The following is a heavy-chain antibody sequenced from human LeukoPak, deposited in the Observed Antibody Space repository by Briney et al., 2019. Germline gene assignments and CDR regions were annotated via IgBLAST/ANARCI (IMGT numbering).Heavy chain of an antibody. CDR3: ARDHTPESYYDSSGYTAFDM. CDR2: IIPILGIA. Sequence: ASVKVSCKASGGTFSSYAISWVRQAPGQGLGWMGRIIPILGIANYAQKFQGRVTITTDTSTSTAYMELRSLRSDDTAVYYCARDHTPESYYDSSGYTAFDMWGQGTMVTVSS. V-gene: IGHV1-69*04. D-gene: IGHD3-22*01. J-gene: IGHJ3*02. CDR1: GGTFSSYA.